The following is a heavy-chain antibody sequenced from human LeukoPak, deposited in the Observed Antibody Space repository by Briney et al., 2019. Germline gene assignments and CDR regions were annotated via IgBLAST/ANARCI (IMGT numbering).Heavy chain of an antibody. J-gene: IGHJ6*03. CDR2: IIPIFGTA. CDR1: GGTFSSYA. V-gene: IGHV1-69*05. CDR3: ARESSPAYYYMDV. Sequence: ASVKVSCKASGGTFSSYAISCVRQAPGQGLEWIGGIIPIFGTANYAQKFQGRVTITTDESRSTANMELSSLRSEDRAVYYCARESSPAYYYMDVWGKGTTVTVSS. D-gene: IGHD5/OR15-5a*01.